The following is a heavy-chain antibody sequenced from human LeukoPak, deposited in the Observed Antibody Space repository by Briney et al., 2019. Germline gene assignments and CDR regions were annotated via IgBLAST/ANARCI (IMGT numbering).Heavy chain of an antibody. D-gene: IGHD6-19*01. CDR1: GYTFSNYF. CDR2: SSAYSNNT. J-gene: IGHJ6*02. V-gene: IGHV1-18*01. CDR3: ARLYSSGWPLEPMDV. Sequence: ASVKVSCKASGYTFSNYFITWVRQAPGQGLEWMGWSSAYSNNTNYVQKFQGRVTMTTDSSTTTAYMELRSLTSDDTAVYYCARLYSSGWPLEPMDVWGQGTTVTVSS.